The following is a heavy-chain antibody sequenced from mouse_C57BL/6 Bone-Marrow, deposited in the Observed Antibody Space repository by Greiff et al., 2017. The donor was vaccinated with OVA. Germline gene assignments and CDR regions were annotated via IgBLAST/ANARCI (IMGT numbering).Heavy chain of an antibody. Sequence: QVQLQQPGAELVKPGASVKLSCKASGYTFTSYWMQWVKQRPGQGLEWIGEIDPSDSYTNYNQKFKGKATLTVDTSSSTAYMQRSSLTSEDAAVYYCARWDGYYFAYWGQGTLVTVSA. CDR2: IDPSDSYT. V-gene: IGHV1-50*01. CDR1: GYTFTSYW. D-gene: IGHD2-3*01. CDR3: ARWDGYYFAY. J-gene: IGHJ3*01.